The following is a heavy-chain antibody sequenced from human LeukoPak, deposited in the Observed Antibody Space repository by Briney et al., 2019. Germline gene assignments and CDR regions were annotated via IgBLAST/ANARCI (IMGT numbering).Heavy chain of an antibody. V-gene: IGHV4-59*01. Sequence: SETLSLTCTVSGGSISSYYWSWIRQPPGKGLEWIGYIYYSGSTNYNPSLKSRVTISVDTSKNQFSLKLSSVTAADTAVYYCARVSWLYDIYWLDPWGQGTLVTVSS. D-gene: IGHD3-9*01. CDR1: GGSISSYY. CDR2: IYYSGST. CDR3: ARVSWLYDIYWLDP. J-gene: IGHJ5*02.